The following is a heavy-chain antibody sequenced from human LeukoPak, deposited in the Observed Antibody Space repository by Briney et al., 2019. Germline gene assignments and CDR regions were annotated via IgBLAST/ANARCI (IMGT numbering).Heavy chain of an antibody. V-gene: IGHV1-46*01. J-gene: IGHJ4*02. Sequence: ASVKVSCKASGYTFINYFIHWVRQAPGQGLEWMGILNPSGGSANYAQKFRGRVTMTSDTSTSTVYMELSSLRSDDTAVYYCARDLGLNYYFDYLGQGTLVTVSS. CDR1: GYTFINYF. CDR3: ARDLGLNYYFDY. D-gene: IGHD1-26*01. CDR2: LNPSGGSA.